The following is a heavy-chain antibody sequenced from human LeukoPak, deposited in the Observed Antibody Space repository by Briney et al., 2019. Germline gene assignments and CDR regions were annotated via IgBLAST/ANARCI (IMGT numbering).Heavy chain of an antibody. V-gene: IGHV4-59*01. CDR1: GGSISSYY. CDR2: IYYSGST. CDR3: ARDNWNYGSSMDV. Sequence: ASETLSLACTVSGGSISSYYWSWIRQPPGKGLEWIGYIYYSGSTNYNPSLKSRVTISVDTSKNQFSLKLSSVTAADTAVYYCARDNWNYGSSMDVWGQGTTVTVSS. D-gene: IGHD1-7*01. J-gene: IGHJ6*02.